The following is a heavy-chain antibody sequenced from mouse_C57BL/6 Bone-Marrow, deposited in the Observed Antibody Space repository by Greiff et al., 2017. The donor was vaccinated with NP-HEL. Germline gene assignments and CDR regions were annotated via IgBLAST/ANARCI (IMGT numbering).Heavy chain of an antibody. CDR3: ARGSYYSFDY. J-gene: IGHJ2*01. CDR1: GYTFTSYW. Sequence: VQLQQPGAELVRPGSSVKLSCKASGYTFTSYWMDWVKQRPGQGLEWIGNIYPSDSETHYNQKFKDKATLTVDKSSSTAYMQLSSLTSEDSAVYYCARGSYYSFDYWGQGTTLTVSS. V-gene: IGHV1-61*01. D-gene: IGHD2-12*01. CDR2: IYPSDSET.